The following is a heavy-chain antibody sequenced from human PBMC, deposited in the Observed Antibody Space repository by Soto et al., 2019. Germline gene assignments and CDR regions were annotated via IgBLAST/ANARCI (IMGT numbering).Heavy chain of an antibody. V-gene: IGHV4-31*03. Sequence: QVQLQESGPGLVKPSQTLSLTCTVSGGSISSGGYYWSWIRQHPGKGLEWIGYIYYSGSTYYNPSLKSRVTISVDTSKNHSSLKLSSVTAADTAVYYCARCKYEFWSGYYTEFDYWGQGTLVTVSS. CDR1: GGSISSGGYY. CDR2: IYYSGST. CDR3: ARCKYEFWSGYYTEFDY. J-gene: IGHJ4*02. D-gene: IGHD3-3*01.